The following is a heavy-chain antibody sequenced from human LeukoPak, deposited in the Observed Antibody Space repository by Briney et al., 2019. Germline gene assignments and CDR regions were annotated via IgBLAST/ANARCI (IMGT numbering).Heavy chain of an antibody. CDR1: GFSFRTYS. CDR2: INSDSIWI. V-gene: IGHV3-21*01. CDR3: AKEGLRFFDF. Sequence: GGSLRLSCAASGFSFRTYSMNWVRQAPGKGLEWVSSINSDSIWIYYADSVRGRFTISRDNTRNSLYLQMNSLRVEDTAVYYCAKEGLRFFDFWGQGTLVTVSS. D-gene: IGHD5-12*01. J-gene: IGHJ4*02.